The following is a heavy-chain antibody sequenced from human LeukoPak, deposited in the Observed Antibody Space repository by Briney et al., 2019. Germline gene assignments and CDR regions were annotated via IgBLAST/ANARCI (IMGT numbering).Heavy chain of an antibody. D-gene: IGHD1-1*01. CDR2: IFYSGTT. Sequence: PSQTLSLTCTVSGGSISSSAYYWSWIRQHPGNGLEWIGYIFYSGTTNYNPSLKSRVTISVDKSKNQFSQKLSSVTAADTAVYYCARSKGGRQITTSYWGQGTLVTVSS. CDR3: ARSKGGRQITTSY. CDR1: GGSISSSAYY. V-gene: IGHV4-31*03. J-gene: IGHJ4*02.